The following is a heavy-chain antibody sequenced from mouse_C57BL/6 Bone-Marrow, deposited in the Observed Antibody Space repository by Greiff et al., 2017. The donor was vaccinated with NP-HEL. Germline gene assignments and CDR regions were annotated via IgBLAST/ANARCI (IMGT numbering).Heavy chain of an antibody. CDR1: GFTFSDYY. Sequence: EVQRVESGGGLVQPGGSLKLSCAASGFTFSDYYMYWVRQTPEKRLEWVAYISNGGGSTYYPDTVKGRFTISRDNAKNTLYLQMSRLKSEDTAMYYCARHWDLDYWGQGTTLTVSS. J-gene: IGHJ2*01. V-gene: IGHV5-12*01. D-gene: IGHD4-1*01. CDR3: ARHWDLDY. CDR2: ISNGGGST.